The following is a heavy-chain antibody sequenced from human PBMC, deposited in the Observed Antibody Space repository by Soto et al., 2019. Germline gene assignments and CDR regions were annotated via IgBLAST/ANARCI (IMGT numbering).Heavy chain of an antibody. CDR3: ARDLGYFNSSGCFRNWFDP. D-gene: IGHD6-19*01. Sequence: QVQLVQSGAEVKTPGASVKVSCRASGYSFRTHGISWVRQAPGQGLEWMGWISTYDDKTNFPQKFQGRITMTTDTSTSTAYLELRSLRSDDTAVYFCARDLGYFNSSGCFRNWFDPWGQGTLVTVSS. J-gene: IGHJ5*02. CDR1: GYSFRTHG. CDR2: ISTYDDKT. V-gene: IGHV1-18*01.